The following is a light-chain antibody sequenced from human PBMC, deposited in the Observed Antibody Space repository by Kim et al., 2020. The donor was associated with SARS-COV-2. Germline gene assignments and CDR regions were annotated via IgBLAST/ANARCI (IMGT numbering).Light chain of an antibody. CDR1: TSDVGASNY. CDR3: CSPSDIFLCM. V-gene: IGLV2-11*01. Sequence: QSALTQPRSVSGSHGQSVTISCTGTTSDVGASNYVSWYQQHPGKAPKLNIFDVTKRPSGVPDRFSGSKSGNTASLTISGLQADDEAEYYCCSPSDIFLCMFGVGTKLTV. J-gene: IGLJ3*02. CDR2: DVT.